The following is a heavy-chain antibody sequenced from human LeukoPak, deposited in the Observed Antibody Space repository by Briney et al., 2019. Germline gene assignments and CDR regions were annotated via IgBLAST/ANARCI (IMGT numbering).Heavy chain of an antibody. CDR3: ARDGGQLPHDAFDI. J-gene: IGHJ3*02. D-gene: IGHD2-2*01. V-gene: IGHV3-23*01. CDR1: GFTFSSYA. Sequence: GRSLRLSCAASGFTFSSYAMSWVRQAPGKGLEWVSAISGSGGSIYYADSVKGRFTISRDNAKNSLYLQMNSLRAEDTAVYYCARDGGQLPHDAFDIWGQGTMVTVSS. CDR2: ISGSGGSI.